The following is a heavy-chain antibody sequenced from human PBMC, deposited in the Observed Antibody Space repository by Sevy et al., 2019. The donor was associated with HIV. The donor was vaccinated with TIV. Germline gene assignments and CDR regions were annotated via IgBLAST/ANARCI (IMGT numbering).Heavy chain of an antibody. Sequence: GGSLRLSCAASGFTFRSYAMSWVRQAPGKGLEWVSAISGSGVSTYYADSVKGRFTISRDNSKNTLDLQMNSLRAEDTAVYYCVLDPTFGGDHFDYWGQGILVTVSS. J-gene: IGHJ4*02. V-gene: IGHV3-23*01. CDR2: ISGSGVST. CDR1: GFTFRSYA. D-gene: IGHD3-16*01. CDR3: VLDPTFGGDHFDY.